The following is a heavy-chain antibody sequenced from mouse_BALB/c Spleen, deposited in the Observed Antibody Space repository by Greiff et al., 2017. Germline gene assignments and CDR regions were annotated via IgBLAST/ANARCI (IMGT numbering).Heavy chain of an antibody. Sequence: QVQLQQSGPELVKPGASVRISCKASGYTFTRYYIHWVKQRPGQGLEWIGWIYPGNGNTKYNEKFKGKATLTADKSSSTAYMQLSSLTSEDSAVYFCARYVSSYQACFAYWGQGTLVTVSA. CDR1: GYTFTRYY. V-gene: IGHV1S56*01. D-gene: IGHD1-1*01. CDR3: ARYVSSYQACFAY. J-gene: IGHJ3*01. CDR2: IYPGNGNT.